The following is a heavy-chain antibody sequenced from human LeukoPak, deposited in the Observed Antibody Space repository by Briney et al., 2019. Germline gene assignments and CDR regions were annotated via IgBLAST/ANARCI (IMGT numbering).Heavy chain of an antibody. Sequence: PSATLSLTCTVSGGSISRYYWSWIRRPPGKGLEWIGYIDDSGNTNYNPSLKSQVTISVDKSKNPFSLKLSFVTAADTAMYYCARSDYHNSGSHTVFDAFDIWGQGTRVTVSS. V-gene: IGHV4-59*01. CDR2: IDDSGNT. D-gene: IGHD3-10*01. CDR3: ARSDYHNSGSHTVFDAFDI. J-gene: IGHJ3*02. CDR1: GGSISRYY.